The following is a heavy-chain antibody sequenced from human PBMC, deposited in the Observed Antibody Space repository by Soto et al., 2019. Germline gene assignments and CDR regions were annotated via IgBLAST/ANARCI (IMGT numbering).Heavy chain of an antibody. V-gene: IGHV1-18*01. CDR1: GYTFTSYG. CDR2: ISAYNGNT. CDR3: ARVPNIVVVPAATYYFDY. D-gene: IGHD2-2*01. J-gene: IGHJ4*02. Sequence: ASVKVSCKASGYTFTSYGISWVRQAPGQGLEWMGWISAYNGNTNYAQKLQGRVTMTTDTSTSTAYMELRSLRSDDTAVFYCARVPNIVVVPAATYYFDYWGQGTLVTVSS.